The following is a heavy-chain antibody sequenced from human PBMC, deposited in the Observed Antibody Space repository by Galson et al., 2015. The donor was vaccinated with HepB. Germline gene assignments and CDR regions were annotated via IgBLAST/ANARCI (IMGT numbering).Heavy chain of an antibody. Sequence: SLRLSCAASGFTFSSYWMHWVRQAPGKGLVWVSRIKNDGSSTSYADSVKGRFTISRDNAKNTLYLQMNSLRAEDTAVYYCAREGTYSSSWYGDWFDPWGQGTLVTVSS. CDR2: IKNDGSST. CDR3: AREGTYSSSWYGDWFDP. V-gene: IGHV3-74*01. J-gene: IGHJ5*02. D-gene: IGHD6-13*01. CDR1: GFTFSSYW.